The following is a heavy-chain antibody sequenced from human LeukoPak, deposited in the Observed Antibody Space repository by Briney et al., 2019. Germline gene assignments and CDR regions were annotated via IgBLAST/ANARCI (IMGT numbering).Heavy chain of an antibody. CDR1: GFTFSSYG. D-gene: IGHD3-16*01. V-gene: IGHV3-30*18. Sequence: GGSLRLSCAASGFTFSSYGMHWVRQAPGKGLEWVAVISYDGSNKYYADSVKGRFTISRDNSKNTLYLQMNSLRAEDTAVYYCAKETVGMVYLRYYWGQGTLVTVSS. CDR2: ISYDGSNK. CDR3: AKETVGMVYLRYY. J-gene: IGHJ4*02.